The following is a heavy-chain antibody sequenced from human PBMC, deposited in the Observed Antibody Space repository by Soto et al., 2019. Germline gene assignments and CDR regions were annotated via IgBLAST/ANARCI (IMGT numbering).Heavy chain of an antibody. J-gene: IGHJ4*02. CDR2: IWYDGSNK. V-gene: IGHV3-33*01. CDR1: GFTFSSYG. CDR3: ARDVDVRSGYYSAPFDY. D-gene: IGHD3-22*01. Sequence: QVQLVESGGGVVQPGRSLRLSCAASGFTFSSYGMHWVRKAPGKGLEWVAVIWYDGSNKYYADSVKGRFTISRDNSKNTLYLQMNSLRAEDTAVYYCARDVDVRSGYYSAPFDYWGQGTLVTVSS.